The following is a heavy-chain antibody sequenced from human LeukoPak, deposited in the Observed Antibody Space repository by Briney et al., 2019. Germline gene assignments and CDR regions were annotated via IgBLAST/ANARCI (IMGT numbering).Heavy chain of an antibody. D-gene: IGHD2-2*01. CDR3: ARDQGYCSSTSCDGAFDI. Sequence: ASVKVSCKASGYTFTSYGISWVRQAPGQGLEWMGWISAYNGNTNYAQKLQGRVTMTTDTSTSTAYMELRSLRSDDTAVYYCARDQGYCSSTSCDGAFDIWGQGTMVTVSS. V-gene: IGHV1-18*01. CDR1: GYTFTSYG. CDR2: ISAYNGNT. J-gene: IGHJ3*02.